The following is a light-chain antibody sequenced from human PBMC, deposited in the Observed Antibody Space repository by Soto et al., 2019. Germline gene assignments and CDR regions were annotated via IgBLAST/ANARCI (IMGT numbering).Light chain of an antibody. CDR3: QSYDSSLSGFYV. V-gene: IGLV1-40*01. CDR2: GNN. Sequence: QSVLTQPPSMSGAPGQRVTISCTGSSSNIGAGYNVHWYQQLPGTAPKLLIYGNNNRPSGVPDRFSGSKSGTSASLAITGLQAEDEADYYCQSYDSSLSGFYVFGTGTKLNVL. J-gene: IGLJ1*01. CDR1: SSNIGAGYN.